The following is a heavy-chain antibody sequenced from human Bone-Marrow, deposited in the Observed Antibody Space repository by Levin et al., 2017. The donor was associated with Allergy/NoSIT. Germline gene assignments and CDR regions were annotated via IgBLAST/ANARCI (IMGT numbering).Heavy chain of an antibody. CDR1: GYSFTDYY. D-gene: IGHD3-22*01. CDR3: ARGRGHHDTSAISPLGWYFDL. V-gene: IGHV1-2*04. CDR2: INPYSGDT. Sequence: GESLKISCKASGYSFTDYYMHWVRQAPGQGLELMGWINPYSGDTNYAQNFQGWITMTRDTSTTTAYMELRSLTSDDTAVYYCARGRGHHDTSAISPLGWYFDLWGRGTLVTVSS. J-gene: IGHJ2*01.